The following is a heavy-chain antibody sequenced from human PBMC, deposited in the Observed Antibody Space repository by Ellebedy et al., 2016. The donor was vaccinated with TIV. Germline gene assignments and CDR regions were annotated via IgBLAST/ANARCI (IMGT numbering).Heavy chain of an antibody. CDR1: GFTFSTSA. Sequence: PGGSLRLSCAASGFTFSTSAMHWVRQAPGKGLEWVSVISNSGDTTYADSVRGRFTISRDNSINTLYLQMNSLRADDTAIYYCAKLAGISSWYAEYWGQGTLVTVSS. J-gene: IGHJ4*02. CDR2: ISNSGDTT. D-gene: IGHD6-13*01. CDR3: AKLAGISSWYAEY. V-gene: IGHV3-23*01.